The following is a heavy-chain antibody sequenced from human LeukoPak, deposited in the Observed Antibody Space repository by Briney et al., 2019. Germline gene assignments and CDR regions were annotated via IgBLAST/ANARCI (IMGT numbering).Heavy chain of an antibody. D-gene: IGHD3-10*01. J-gene: IGHJ4*02. Sequence: PSETLSLTCAVYGGSFSGYYWSWIRQPPGKGLEWIGEINHSGSTNYNPSLKSRVTISVDTSKNQFSLKLSSVTAADMAVYYCYLRITMVRGVITLDYWGQGTLVTVSS. CDR2: INHSGST. CDR3: YLRITMVRGVITLDY. CDR1: GGSFSGYY. V-gene: IGHV4-34*01.